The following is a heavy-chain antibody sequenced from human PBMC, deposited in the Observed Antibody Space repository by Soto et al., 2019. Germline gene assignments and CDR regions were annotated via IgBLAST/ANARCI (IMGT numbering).Heavy chain of an antibody. CDR1: GGSLSGYF. CDR3: ANLGGCNGGSCYSSYYYGMDV. Sequence: PSETLSLTCAVSGGSLSGYFWAWIRQPPGKGLEWIGEINFGGSTNYNPSFRSRITISGDTSKNQVSLNLRSVTAADTAVYYCANLGGCNGGSCYSSYYYGMDVWGQGTTVTVSS. D-gene: IGHD2-15*01. V-gene: IGHV4-34*01. CDR2: INFGGST. J-gene: IGHJ6*02.